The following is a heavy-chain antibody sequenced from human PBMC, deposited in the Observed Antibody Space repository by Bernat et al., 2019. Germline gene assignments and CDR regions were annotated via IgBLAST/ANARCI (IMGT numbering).Heavy chain of an antibody. V-gene: IGHV1-3*01. J-gene: IGHJ4*02. CDR1: GYTFTRYP. CDR2: INVGNGNA. D-gene: IGHD1-26*01. CDR3: AGFMGGGFDY. Sequence: QIQFVQSGAEVKKPGASVKVSCKASGYTFTRYPIHWMRQAPGQSLEWMGWINVGNGNAKYSERFQGRVTITRETSASTVYMDLSSLKSEDTAVYYCAGFMGGGFDYWGQGTLVTVS.